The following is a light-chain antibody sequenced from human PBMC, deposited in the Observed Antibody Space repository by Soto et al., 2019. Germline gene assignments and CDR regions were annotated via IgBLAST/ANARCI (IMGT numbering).Light chain of an antibody. J-gene: IGKJ1*01. CDR2: AAA. V-gene: IGKV1-9*01. CDR1: QGIIKN. Sequence: IQLTKSPSSRSASVGDRVTITSRASQGIIKNLAWYQQKPGEAPNLLIYAAAILQSGVPSRFSGRGSGTDFTLTISSLQPEDFATYYCQQVNGYPRTFGQGTKVEIK. CDR3: QQVNGYPRT.